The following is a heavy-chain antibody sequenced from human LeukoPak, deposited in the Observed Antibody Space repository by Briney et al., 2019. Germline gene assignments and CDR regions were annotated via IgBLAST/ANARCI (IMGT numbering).Heavy chain of an antibody. Sequence: GRSLRLSCAASGFTFSSYGMHWVRQAPGKGLEWVAVISYDGSNKYYADSVKGRFTISRDNSKNTLYLQMNSLRAEDTAVYYCARDHIRSLDYWGQGTLVTVSS. CDR2: ISYDGSNK. V-gene: IGHV3-30*03. CDR3: ARDHIRSLDY. D-gene: IGHD1-14*01. J-gene: IGHJ4*02. CDR1: GFTFSSYG.